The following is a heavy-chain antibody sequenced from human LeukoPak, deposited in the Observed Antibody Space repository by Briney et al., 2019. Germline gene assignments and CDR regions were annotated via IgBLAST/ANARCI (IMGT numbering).Heavy chain of an antibody. J-gene: IGHJ4*02. CDR3: ARDGYDSSGASVY. CDR1: GFTFSSYA. Sequence: GGSLRLSCAASGFTFSSYAMHWVRQAPGKGLEYVSAISSNGGSTYYANSVKGRFTISRDNSKNTLYLQMGSLRAEDMAVYYCARDGYDSSGASVYWGQGTLVTVSS. CDR2: ISSNGGST. D-gene: IGHD3-22*01. V-gene: IGHV3-64*01.